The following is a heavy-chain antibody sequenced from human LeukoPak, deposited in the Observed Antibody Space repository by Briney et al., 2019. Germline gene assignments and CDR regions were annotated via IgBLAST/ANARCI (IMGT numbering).Heavy chain of an antibody. Sequence: GGSLRLSCAASGFTFSSYGMHWVRQAPGKGLEWVAFIRYDGSNKYYADSVKGRFTISGDNSKNTLYLQMNSLRAEDTAVYYCAKDRYYYGSGSYYLIDYWGQGTLVTVSS. V-gene: IGHV3-30*02. J-gene: IGHJ4*02. CDR1: GFTFSSYG. CDR3: AKDRYYYGSGSYYLIDY. D-gene: IGHD3-10*01. CDR2: IRYDGSNK.